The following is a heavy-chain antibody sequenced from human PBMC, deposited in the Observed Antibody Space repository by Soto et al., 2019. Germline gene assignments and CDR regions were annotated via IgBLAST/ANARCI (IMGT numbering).Heavy chain of an antibody. D-gene: IGHD3-16*01. CDR3: ARPTLWGDTYYYYYGMDV. V-gene: IGHV3-30-3*01. CDR2: ISYDGSNK. Sequence: GGSLRLSCAASGFTFSSYAMHWVRQAPGKGLEWVAVISYDGSNKYYADSVKGRFTISRDNSQNTLYLQMNSLRAEDTAVYYCARPTLWGDTYYYYYGMDVWGQGTTVTVSS. CDR1: GFTFSSYA. J-gene: IGHJ6*02.